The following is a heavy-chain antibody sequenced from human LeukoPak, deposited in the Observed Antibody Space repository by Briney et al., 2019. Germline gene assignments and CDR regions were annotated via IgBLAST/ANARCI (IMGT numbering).Heavy chain of an antibody. V-gene: IGHV3-23*01. CDR2: ISGSGGST. J-gene: IGHJ6*03. CDR3: AKDRQGFGFGEQLDYYYMDV. D-gene: IGHD3-10*01. Sequence: GGSLRLSCVASEFTFSGYAMSWVRQVPGKGLEWGSVISGSGGSTYYADSVKGRFTISRDNSKNTLYLQINSLRAEDTAVYYCAKDRQGFGFGEQLDYYYMDVWGKGTTVTVSS. CDR1: EFTFSGYA.